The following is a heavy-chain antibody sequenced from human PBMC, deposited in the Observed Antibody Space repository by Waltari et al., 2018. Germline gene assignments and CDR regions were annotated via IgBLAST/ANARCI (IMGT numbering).Heavy chain of an antibody. V-gene: IGHV1-2*02. CDR2: INPNRGGT. D-gene: IGHD3-10*01. CDR3: ARTPGGGDYDY. J-gene: IGHJ4*02. CDR1: GYTFTGYY. Sequence: QVQLVQSGAEVKKPGASVKVSCKASGYTFTGYYLHWGRQATGQGLEWMGWINPNRGGTNYAQKFQGRVTMTRDTSISTAYMELSRLRSDDTAVYYCARTPGGGDYDYWGQGTLVTVSS.